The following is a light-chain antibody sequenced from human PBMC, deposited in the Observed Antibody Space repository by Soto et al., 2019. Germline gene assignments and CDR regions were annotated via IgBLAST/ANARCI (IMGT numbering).Light chain of an antibody. CDR2: KAS. CDR1: QTISSW. J-gene: IGKJ1*01. Sequence: DIQMTQSPSTLSGSVGDRVTITCRASQTISSWLAWYQQKPGKAPKLLIYKASTLKSGVPSRFSGSGSGTEFTLTISSLQHDDFATYSCQHYNSYSEAFGQGPKVELK. CDR3: QHYNSYSEA. V-gene: IGKV1-5*03.